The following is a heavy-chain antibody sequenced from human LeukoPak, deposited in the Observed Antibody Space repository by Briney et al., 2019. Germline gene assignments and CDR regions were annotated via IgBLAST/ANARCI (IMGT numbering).Heavy chain of an antibody. Sequence: PSETLSLTCTVSGVSITSHFWSWIRQPPGKGLEWIAYVHYTGSTNYNPSLKSRVTISMDTSKNQFSLKLSSVTAADTAVYYCARDVSYYDILTGYSGEGAFDVWGQGTMVIVSS. CDR3: ARDVSYYDILTGYSGEGAFDV. CDR2: VHYTGST. CDR1: GVSITSHF. D-gene: IGHD3-9*01. V-gene: IGHV4-59*11. J-gene: IGHJ3*01.